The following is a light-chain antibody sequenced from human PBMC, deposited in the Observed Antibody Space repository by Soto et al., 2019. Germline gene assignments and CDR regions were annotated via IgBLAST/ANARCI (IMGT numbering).Light chain of an antibody. V-gene: IGKV1-5*03. Sequence: DIQMTQSPSTLSASVGDRVTITCRASQSISSWLAWYQQKPGKAPKLLIYKASSLESGVPSRFSGSGSGTEFPLTISSLQPDDSATYYCQQYYTDSYTFGQGTNLEIK. CDR2: KAS. CDR3: QQYYTDSYT. CDR1: QSISSW. J-gene: IGKJ2*01.